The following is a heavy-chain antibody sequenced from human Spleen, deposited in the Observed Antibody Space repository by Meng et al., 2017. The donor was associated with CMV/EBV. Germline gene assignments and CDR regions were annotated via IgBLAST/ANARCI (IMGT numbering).Heavy chain of an antibody. D-gene: IGHD2-2*01. CDR3: ATLPAAMKQYYYYYGMDV. V-gene: IGHV3-21*01. Sequence: TFSSYSMNWVRQAPGKGLEWVSSISSSSSYIYYADSVKGRFTISRDNAKNSLYLQMNSLRAEDTAVYYCATLPAAMKQYYYYYGMDVWGQGTTVTVSS. CDR1: TFSSYS. CDR2: ISSSSSYI. J-gene: IGHJ6*02.